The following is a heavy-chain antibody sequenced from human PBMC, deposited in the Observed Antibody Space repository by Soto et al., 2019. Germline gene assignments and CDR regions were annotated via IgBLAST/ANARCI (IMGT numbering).Heavy chain of an antibody. J-gene: IGHJ4*02. Sequence: HGESLKISCKVSGYRFTSYWIGGVRQMPGRGPEWMGIIYPGDSDTRYSPSFQGQVTISADKSISTAYLQWSSLKASDTAMYYCASQYCSSSSCYFDYWGQGTLVTVSS. V-gene: IGHV5-51*01. D-gene: IGHD2-2*01. CDR2: IYPGDSDT. CDR3: ASQYCSSSSCYFDY. CDR1: GYRFTSYW.